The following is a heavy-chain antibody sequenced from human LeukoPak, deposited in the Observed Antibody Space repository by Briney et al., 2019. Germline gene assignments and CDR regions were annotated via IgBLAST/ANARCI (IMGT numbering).Heavy chain of an antibody. Sequence: ASVKVSCKATGHTFTTYGISWGRQAPGQGLEWMGWISSNSDNTHYAQKFQGRVTMTTDTSTSTAYMELRSLRSDDTALYFCARDWGSIRVIADYWGQGTLVTVSS. D-gene: IGHD7-27*01. V-gene: IGHV1-18*01. CDR3: ARDWGSIRVIADY. J-gene: IGHJ4*02. CDR2: ISSNSDNT. CDR1: GHTFTTYG.